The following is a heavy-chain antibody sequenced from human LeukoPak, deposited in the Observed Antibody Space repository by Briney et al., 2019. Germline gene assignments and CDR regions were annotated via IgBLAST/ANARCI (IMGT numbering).Heavy chain of an antibody. CDR1: GGTFSSYA. D-gene: IGHD3-22*01. CDR3: ASSSYDSSGYYPTGYFDY. J-gene: IGHJ4*02. V-gene: IGHV1-69*01. Sequence: GSSVKVSCKASGGTFSSYAISWVRQAPGQGLEWMGGIIPIFGTANYAQKFQGRVTITADESTSTAYMELSSLRSEDTAVYYCASSSYDSSGYYPTGYFDYWGQGTLVTVSS. CDR2: IIPIFGTA.